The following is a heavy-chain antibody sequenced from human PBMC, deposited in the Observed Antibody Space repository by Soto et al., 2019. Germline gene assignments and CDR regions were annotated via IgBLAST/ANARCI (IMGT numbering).Heavy chain of an antibody. V-gene: IGHV1-18*01. CDR1: GYTFTDYS. D-gene: IGHD1-7*01. Sequence: QVQLVQSGGEVKKPGASVKVSCKASGYTFTDYSISWVRQAPGHGLEWMGWSSAYSGHTNYVQHLPGRVSMTTDTPSNTAYMELRSLTSDDTASYYCAMGVKLELVELDLSFSGMDVWGRGTSLTVSS. CDR3: AMGVKLELVELDLSFSGMDV. CDR2: SSAYSGHT. J-gene: IGHJ6*02.